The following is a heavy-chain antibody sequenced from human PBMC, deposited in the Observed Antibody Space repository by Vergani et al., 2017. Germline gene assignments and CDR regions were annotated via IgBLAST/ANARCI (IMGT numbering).Heavy chain of an antibody. Sequence: EVQLVESGGGLVQPGGSPRLSCAASEFTFSSYWMSWVRQAPGKGLEWVANIKQDGSEKYYVDSVKGRFTISRDNAKNSLYLQMNSLRAEDTAVYYCARRTGWLGGAFDIWGQGTMVTVSS. CDR2: IKQDGSEK. CDR3: ARRTGWLGGAFDI. D-gene: IGHD6-19*01. J-gene: IGHJ3*02. V-gene: IGHV3-7*01. CDR1: EFTFSSYW.